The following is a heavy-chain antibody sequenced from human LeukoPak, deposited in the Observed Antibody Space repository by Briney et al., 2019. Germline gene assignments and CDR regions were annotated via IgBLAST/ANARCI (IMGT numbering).Heavy chain of an antibody. CDR3: ARGYCDFVWGYMDV. CDR1: GFTFSSYS. J-gene: IGHJ6*03. CDR2: ISSSSIYI. V-gene: IGHV3-21*01. D-gene: IGHD3-16*01. Sequence: GGSLRLSCAASGFTFSSYSMNWVRQAPGKGLEWVSSISSSSIYIYYADSLKGRFTISRDNAKNSLYLQMNSLRDEDTAVYYCARGYCDFVWGYMDVWGKGTTVTISS.